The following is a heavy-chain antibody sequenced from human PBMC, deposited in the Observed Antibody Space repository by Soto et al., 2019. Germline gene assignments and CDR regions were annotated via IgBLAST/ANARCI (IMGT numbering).Heavy chain of an antibody. Sequence: SETLSLTCTVSGGSISSGGYYWSWIRQHPGKGLEWIGYTYYSGSTYYNPSLKSRVTISVDTSKNQFSLKLSSVTAADTAVYYCARMTTVTSYYYYYGMDVWGQGTTVTVSS. CDR1: GGSISSGGYY. J-gene: IGHJ6*02. CDR2: TYYSGST. CDR3: ARMTTVTSYYYYYGMDV. V-gene: IGHV4-31*03. D-gene: IGHD4-17*01.